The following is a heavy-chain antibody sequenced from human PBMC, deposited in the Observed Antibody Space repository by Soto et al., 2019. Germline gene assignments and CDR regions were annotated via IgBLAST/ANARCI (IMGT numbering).Heavy chain of an antibody. CDR1: GFTVSSNY. V-gene: IGHV3-53*01. J-gene: IGHJ3*02. CDR3: ARGSKPYAFDI. D-gene: IGHD3-10*01. Sequence: GGSLRLSCAASGFTVSSNYMSWVRQAPGKGLEWVSVIYSGGSTYYADSMKGRFTISRDNSKNTLYLQMNSLRSDDTAVYYCARGSKPYAFDIWGQGTMVTVSS. CDR2: IYSGGST.